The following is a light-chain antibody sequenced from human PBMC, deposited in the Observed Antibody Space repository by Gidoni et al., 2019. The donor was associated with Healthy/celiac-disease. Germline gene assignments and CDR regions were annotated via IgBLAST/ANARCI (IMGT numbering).Light chain of an antibody. V-gene: IGKV3-11*01. Sequence: EIVLTQSPATLSLYPGERATLSCRASQSVSSYLAWYHQKPGQAPRLLIYDASNRATGVPARFSGSGSGTDFTLTISSLEPEDFAVYYCQQRSNWPPTFGQGTKVEIK. CDR3: QQRSNWPPT. CDR2: DAS. CDR1: QSVSSY. J-gene: IGKJ1*01.